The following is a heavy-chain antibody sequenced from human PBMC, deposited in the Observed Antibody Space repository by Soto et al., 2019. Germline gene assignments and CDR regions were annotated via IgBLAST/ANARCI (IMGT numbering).Heavy chain of an antibody. CDR1: GYPFAEYG. J-gene: IGHJ5*02. Sequence: QLQLVQSGAEVKRPGASVRVSCEASGYPFAEYGISWIRQAPGQGLEWMGWIRPDNGNTEYAQKFQGRVSMTRDTSSNTAYLEVRSLRSDDTAMYYCSTSYDSGFDPWGQGTLVSVSS. V-gene: IGHV1-18*04. CDR3: STSYDSGFDP. CDR2: IRPDNGNT. D-gene: IGHD5-12*01.